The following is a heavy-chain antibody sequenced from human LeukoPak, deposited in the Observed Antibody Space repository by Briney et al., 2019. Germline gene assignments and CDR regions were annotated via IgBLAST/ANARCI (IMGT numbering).Heavy chain of an antibody. D-gene: IGHD3-22*01. J-gene: IGHJ4*02. CDR2: ISSSSSTI. CDR1: GFTFSTYS. Sequence: GGSLRLSCAASGFTFSTYSMNWVRQAPGKGLEWVSYISSSSSTIYYADSVKGRFTISRDNAKNSLYLQMNSLRAEDTTVYYCARGSTYYDSSGQVPFDYWGQGTLVTVSS. CDR3: ARGSTYYDSSGQVPFDY. V-gene: IGHV3-48*01.